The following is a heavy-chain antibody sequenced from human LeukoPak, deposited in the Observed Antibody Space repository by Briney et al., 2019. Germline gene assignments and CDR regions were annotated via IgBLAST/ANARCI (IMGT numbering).Heavy chain of an antibody. CDR1: GFTFNEYN. V-gene: IGHV3-21*01. CDR3: ARDRWELPHHYYYGLDV. D-gene: IGHD1-26*01. J-gene: IGHJ6*02. CDR2: ILSGSGNI. Sequence: GGSLRLSCATSGFTFNEYNMNWVRQAPGKGLEWVPSILSGSGNIYYADSVKGRFTISRDNAENSLHLQMNSLRADDTAVYYCARDRWELPHHYYYGLDVWGQGTTVTVSS.